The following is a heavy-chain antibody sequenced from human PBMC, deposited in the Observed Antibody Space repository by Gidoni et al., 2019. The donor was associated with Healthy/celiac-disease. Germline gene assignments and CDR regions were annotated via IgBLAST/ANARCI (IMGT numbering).Heavy chain of an antibody. CDR1: GFTFSSYW. CDR3: ARCRHNQAARPNYYYYYMDV. V-gene: IGHV3-7*01. CDR2: IKQDGSEK. J-gene: IGHJ6*03. D-gene: IGHD6-6*01. Sequence: EVQLVESGGGLVQPGGSLRLSCAASGFTFSSYWLSWVRQAPGKGLEWVANIKQDGSEKYYADSVKGRFTISRDNAKNSLYLQMNSLRAEDTAVYYCARCRHNQAARPNYYYYYMDVWGKGTTVTVSS.